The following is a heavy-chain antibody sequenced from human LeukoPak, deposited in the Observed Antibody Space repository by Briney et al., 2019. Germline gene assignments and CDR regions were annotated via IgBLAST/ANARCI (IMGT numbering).Heavy chain of an antibody. Sequence: SETLSLTCTVSGGSISSYYWSWIRQPPGKGLEWIGYIYYSGSTNYNPSLKSRVTISVDTSKNQFSLKLSSVTAADTAVYYCARVEWELLYGMDVWGQGTTVTVSS. D-gene: IGHD1-26*01. CDR1: GGSISSYY. J-gene: IGHJ6*02. CDR2: IYYSGST. CDR3: ARVEWELLYGMDV. V-gene: IGHV4-59*08.